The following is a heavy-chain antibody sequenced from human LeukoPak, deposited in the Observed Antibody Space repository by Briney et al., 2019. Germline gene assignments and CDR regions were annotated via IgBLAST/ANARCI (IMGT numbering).Heavy chain of an antibody. D-gene: IGHD2-15*01. Sequence: GGSLRLSCAASGFTFSSYEMNWVRQAPGKGLEWVSYISSSGSTIYYADSVKGRFTISRDNAKNSLYLQMNSLRAEDTAVYYCARESGSYQFDYWGQGTLVTVSS. CDR2: ISSSGSTI. CDR3: ARESGSYQFDY. V-gene: IGHV3-48*03. CDR1: GFTFSSYE. J-gene: IGHJ4*02.